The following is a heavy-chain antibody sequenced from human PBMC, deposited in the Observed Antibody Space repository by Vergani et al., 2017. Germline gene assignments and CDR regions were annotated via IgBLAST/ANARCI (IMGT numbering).Heavy chain of an antibody. CDR3: AKDLFGENGSGWCPFRLGAFDI. D-gene: IGHD6-19*01. CDR2: ISWNSGSI. CDR1: GFTFDDYA. Sequence: EVQLVESGGGLVQPGRSLRLSCAASGFTFDDYALHWVRQAPGTGLEWVSGISWNSGSIGYADSVKGRFTISRDNAKNSLYLQRNSLRAEATALYDCAKDLFGENGSGWCPFRLGAFDIWGQGTMVTVSS. J-gene: IGHJ3*02. V-gene: IGHV3-9*01.